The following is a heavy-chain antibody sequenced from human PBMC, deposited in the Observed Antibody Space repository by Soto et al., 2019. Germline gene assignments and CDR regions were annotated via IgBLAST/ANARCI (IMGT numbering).Heavy chain of an antibody. CDR3: AREAYKRGATNPFFDY. V-gene: IGHV4-4*02. CDR2: IYPSGIT. Sequence: SETLSLTCAVSGGSISSSNWWTWVRLPPGKGLEWIGEIYPSGITNYSPSLKSRVSMSVDKSKNQFSLKLNSVTAADTAMYYCAREAYKRGATNPFFDYWGQGTLVTVSS. CDR1: GGSISSSNW. D-gene: IGHD1-26*01. J-gene: IGHJ4*02.